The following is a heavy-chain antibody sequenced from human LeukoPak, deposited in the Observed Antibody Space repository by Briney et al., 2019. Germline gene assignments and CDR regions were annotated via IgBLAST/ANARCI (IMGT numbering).Heavy chain of an antibody. J-gene: IGHJ4*02. D-gene: IGHD6-19*01. CDR2: INPSGGST. Sequence: ASVKVSCKASGYTFTSYYMHWVRQAPGQGLEWMGIINPSGGSTNYAQKLQDRVTLTTDTSTNTAYMELRSLRSDDTAAYYCARALYSSGWYDYWGQGTLVTVSS. CDR1: GYTFTSYY. V-gene: IGHV1-46*01. CDR3: ARALYSSGWYDY.